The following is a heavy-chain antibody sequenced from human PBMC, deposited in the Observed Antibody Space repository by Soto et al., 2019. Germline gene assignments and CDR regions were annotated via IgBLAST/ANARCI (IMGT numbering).Heavy chain of an antibody. D-gene: IGHD2-8*01. CDR2: ISDSGGGT. Sequence: GESLKISCAASGFTFSSYAMSWVRQAPGKGLEWVSLISDSGGGTYYADSVKGRFTISRDNAKNTLYLQMNSLRAEDTAVFYCAKHLSNGSPDYWGQGTLVTVSS. CDR1: GFTFSSYA. V-gene: IGHV3-23*01. CDR3: AKHLSNGSPDY. J-gene: IGHJ4*02.